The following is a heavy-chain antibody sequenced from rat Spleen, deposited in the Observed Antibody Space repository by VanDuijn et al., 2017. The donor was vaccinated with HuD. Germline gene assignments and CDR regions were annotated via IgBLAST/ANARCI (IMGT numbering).Heavy chain of an antibody. D-gene: IGHD1-1*01. Sequence: EVQLQESGPGLVKPSQSLSLTCSVTDYSITSDYWGWVRKFPGNKLEWMGYINSAGNTNYNPSLKSRISISRDTSKNQFFLQVDSVTTEDTATYYCARSDGTHYYLPFADWGQGTLVTVSS. V-gene: IGHV3-3*01. CDR2: INSAGNT. CDR3: ARSDGTHYYLPFAD. J-gene: IGHJ3*01. CDR1: DYSITSDY.